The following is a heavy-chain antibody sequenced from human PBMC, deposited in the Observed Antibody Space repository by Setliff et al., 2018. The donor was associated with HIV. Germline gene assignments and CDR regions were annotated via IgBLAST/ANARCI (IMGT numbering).Heavy chain of an antibody. CDR2: IRSRWDT. D-gene: IGHD2-2*01. Sequence: PSETLSLTCTVSGASISSHNYYWGWIRQSPGEGLEWIASIRSRWDTYYNPSLQSRVTISVDTSKNQFSLKVTSVTAADTAVYYCTRHAGREYQRPHTYYYYMDVWGKGATVTVSS. CDR3: TRHAGREYQRPHTYYYYMDV. V-gene: IGHV4-39*07. CDR1: GASISSHNYY. J-gene: IGHJ6*03.